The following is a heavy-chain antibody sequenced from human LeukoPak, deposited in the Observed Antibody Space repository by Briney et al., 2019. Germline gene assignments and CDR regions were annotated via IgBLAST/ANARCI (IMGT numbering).Heavy chain of an antibody. Sequence: PSETLFPTCTVSGGSISSYYWSWIRQPPGKGLEWIGYIYYSGSTNYNPSLKSRVTISVDTSKNQFSLKLSSVTAADTAVYYCARLLPHTRPDYWGQGTLVTVSS. CDR2: IYYSGST. CDR1: GGSISSYY. D-gene: IGHD5-18*01. CDR3: ARLLPHTRPDY. V-gene: IGHV4-59*01. J-gene: IGHJ4*02.